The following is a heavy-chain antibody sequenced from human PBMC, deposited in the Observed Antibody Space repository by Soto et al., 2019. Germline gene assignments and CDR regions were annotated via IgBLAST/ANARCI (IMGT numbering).Heavy chain of an antibody. V-gene: IGHV1-18*01. CDR2: ISAYNGNT. D-gene: IGHD3-10*01. J-gene: IGHJ4*02. CDR1: GYTFTSAG. CDR3: ARVLDGSGSYYTDY. Sequence: QVQLVQSGAEVKNPGTSVKVSCKTSGYTFTSAGISWVRQAPGQGLEWMGWISAYNGNTKYAQKVQGRVTMTTDTSSTTAAMELGSPTSDDTAVDYCARVLDGSGSYYTDYWGQGTLVAV.